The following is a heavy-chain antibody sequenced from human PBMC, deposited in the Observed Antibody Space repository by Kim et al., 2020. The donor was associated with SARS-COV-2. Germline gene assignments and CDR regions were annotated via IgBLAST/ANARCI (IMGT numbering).Heavy chain of an antibody. V-gene: IGHV3-21*01. CDR2: ISPSSGNI. CDR1: GFGFSEYS. Sequence: GGSLRLSCAASGFGFSEYSMSWVRQAPGKGLEWISYISPSSGNIFYAESVKGRFTISRDDAKNTLYLQMRSLRAEDTAVYYCVNGFSSSGAGDWGQGTLATVSS. D-gene: IGHD1-26*01. J-gene: IGHJ4*02. CDR3: VNGFSSSGAGD.